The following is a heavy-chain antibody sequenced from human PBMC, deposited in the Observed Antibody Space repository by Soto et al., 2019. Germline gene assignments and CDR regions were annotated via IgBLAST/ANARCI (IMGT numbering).Heavy chain of an antibody. J-gene: IGHJ4*02. D-gene: IGHD1-26*01. Sequence: GESLKISCKGAGYSFTSYWIGWVRQMPGKGREWMGIIYPGDSDTRYSPSFQGHVTISADKSISTAYLQWSSLKASDTAKYYCARGTYSGSYGKYYWGQGTLVSGSS. CDR2: IYPGDSDT. V-gene: IGHV5-51*01. CDR1: GYSFTSYW. CDR3: ARGTYSGSYGKYY.